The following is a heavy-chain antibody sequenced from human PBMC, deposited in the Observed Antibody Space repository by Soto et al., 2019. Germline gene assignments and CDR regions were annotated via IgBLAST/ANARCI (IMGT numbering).Heavy chain of an antibody. V-gene: IGHV3-23*01. CDR1: GFTFSSYA. D-gene: IGHD6-19*01. CDR3: AKYAPSIAVAGTGFDP. J-gene: IGHJ5*02. Sequence: EVPLLESGGGLVQPGGSLRLSCAASGFTFSSYAMSWVRQAPGKGLEWVSAISGSGGSTYYADSVKGRFTISRDNSNNTLYLQMKSLRAEDTAVYYCAKYAPSIAVAGTGFDPWGQGTLVTVSS. CDR2: ISGSGGST.